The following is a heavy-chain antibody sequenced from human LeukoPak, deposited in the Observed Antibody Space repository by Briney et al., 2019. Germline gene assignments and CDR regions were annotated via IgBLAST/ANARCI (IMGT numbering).Heavy chain of an antibody. J-gene: IGHJ4*02. CDR1: GYTFTSYD. Sequence: ASVKVSCKASGYTFTSYDINWVRQAPGQGLEWMGWINPNSGGTNYAQKFQGRVTMTRDTSISTAYMELSRLRSDDTAVYYCASSGSGWYGVDYWGQGTLVTVSS. D-gene: IGHD6-19*01. CDR3: ASSGSGWYGVDY. V-gene: IGHV1-2*02. CDR2: INPNSGGT.